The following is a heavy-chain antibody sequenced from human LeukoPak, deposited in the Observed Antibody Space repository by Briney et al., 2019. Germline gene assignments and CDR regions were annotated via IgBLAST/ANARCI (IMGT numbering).Heavy chain of an antibody. V-gene: IGHV4-38-2*02. D-gene: IGHD1-26*01. CDR3: APGGSGSLKAFDI. CDR2: IYYSGST. CDR1: GYSISSGYY. J-gene: IGHJ3*02. Sequence: PSETLSLTCTVSGYSISSGYYWGWIRQPPGKGLEWIGSIYYSGSTYYNPSLKCRVTISVDTSKNQFSLKLSSVTAADTAVYYCAPGGSGSLKAFDIWGQGTMVTVSS.